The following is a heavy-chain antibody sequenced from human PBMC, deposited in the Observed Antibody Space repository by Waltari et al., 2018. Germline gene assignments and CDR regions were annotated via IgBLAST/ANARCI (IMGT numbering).Heavy chain of an antibody. Sequence: QVQLQESGPGLVKPSETLSLTCAVSGYSISSGYYWGWIRQPPGKGREWIVSIYHSGSPYYSPSLKCPVTISVDTSKNPFSLTLSSVTSAATAVYYCARRGGSGSYYKNDYWGQGTLVTVSS. CDR2: IYHSGSP. CDR1: GYSISSGYY. D-gene: IGHD3-10*01. J-gene: IGHJ4*02. V-gene: IGHV4-38-2*01. CDR3: ARRGGSGSYYKNDY.